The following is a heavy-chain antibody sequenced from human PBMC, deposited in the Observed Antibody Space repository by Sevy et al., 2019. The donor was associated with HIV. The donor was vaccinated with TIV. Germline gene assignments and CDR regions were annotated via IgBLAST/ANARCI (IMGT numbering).Heavy chain of an antibody. V-gene: IGHV3-53*01. J-gene: IGHJ3*02. Sequence: VGSLRLSCAASGFTVSSNYMSWVRQAPGKGLEWVSVIYSGGSTYYADSVKGRFTISRDNSKNTLYLQMNSLRAEGTAVYYCARARSHDAFDIWGQGTMVTVSS. CDR1: GFTVSSNY. CDR2: IYSGGST. CDR3: ARARSHDAFDI.